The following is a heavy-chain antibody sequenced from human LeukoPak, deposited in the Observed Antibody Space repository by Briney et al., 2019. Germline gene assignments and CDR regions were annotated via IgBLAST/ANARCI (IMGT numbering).Heavy chain of an antibody. V-gene: IGHV4-61*02. CDR1: GDSISGGSYY. D-gene: IGHD3-22*01. CDR2: ISSSGST. J-gene: IGHJ3*02. CDR3: ARGPYSYDSSGAFDI. Sequence: SSETLSLTCSVSGDSISGGSYYWNWIRQPAGKGLEWIGRISSSGSTNYNPSLKSRVTISVDTSKNQFSLKLSSVTAADTAVYFCARGPYSYDSSGAFDIWGQGTMVTVSS.